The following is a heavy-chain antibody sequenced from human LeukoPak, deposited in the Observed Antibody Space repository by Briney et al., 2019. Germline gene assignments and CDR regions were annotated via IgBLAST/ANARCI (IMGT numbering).Heavy chain of an antibody. V-gene: IGHV4-59*01. J-gene: IGHJ4*02. D-gene: IGHD6-13*01. CDR3: ARASYQVAAGLFDY. CDR2: IYYSGST. CDR1: GGSISSYY. Sequence: PSETLSLTCTASGGSISSYYWSWIRQPPGKGLEWIGYIYYSGSTNYNPSLKSRVTISVDTSKNQFSLKLSSVTAADTAVYYCARASYQVAAGLFDYWGQGTLVTVSS.